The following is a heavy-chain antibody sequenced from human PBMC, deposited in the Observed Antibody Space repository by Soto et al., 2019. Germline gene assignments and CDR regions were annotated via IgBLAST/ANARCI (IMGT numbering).Heavy chain of an antibody. CDR3: AQMDTMTTSAFDI. V-gene: IGHV3-30*18. CDR2: ILYDGSKK. Sequence: GGSLRLSCVASGFTFSSYGMHWVRQAPGKGLEWVAVILYDGSKKYYADSMKGRFTISRDNSKNTLFLQMDSLRAEDTAMYYCAQMDTMTTSAFDIWGHGTMVTVSS. CDR1: GFTFSSYG. J-gene: IGHJ3*02. D-gene: IGHD5-12*01.